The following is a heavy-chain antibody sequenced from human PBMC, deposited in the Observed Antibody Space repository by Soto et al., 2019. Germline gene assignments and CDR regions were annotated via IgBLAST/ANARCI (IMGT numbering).Heavy chain of an antibody. CDR3: ARDLPGYCTNGVCYGFDY. J-gene: IGHJ4*02. CDR1: GFTFSSYA. D-gene: IGHD2-8*01. CDR2: ISYDGSNK. Sequence: GGSLRLSCAASGFTFSSYAMRWVRQAPGKGLEWVAVISYDGSNKYYADSVKGRFTISRDNSKNTLYLQMNSLRAEDTAVYYCARDLPGYCTNGVCYGFDYWGQGTLVTVSS. V-gene: IGHV3-30-3*01.